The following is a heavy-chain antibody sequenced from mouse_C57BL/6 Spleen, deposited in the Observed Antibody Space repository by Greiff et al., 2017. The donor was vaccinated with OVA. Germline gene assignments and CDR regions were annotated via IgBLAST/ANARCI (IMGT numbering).Heavy chain of an antibody. CDR3: ARKVTRCFDY. Sequence: QVQLQQSGAELMKPGASVKLSCKATGYTFTGYWIEWVKQRPGHGLEWIGEFLPGSGSTNYNEKFKGKATFTADTSSNTACMQLSSLTTEDSAIYYCARKVTRCFDYRGQGTTLTVSS. J-gene: IGHJ2*01. D-gene: IGHD2-2*01. CDR2: FLPGSGST. V-gene: IGHV1-9*01. CDR1: GYTFTGYW.